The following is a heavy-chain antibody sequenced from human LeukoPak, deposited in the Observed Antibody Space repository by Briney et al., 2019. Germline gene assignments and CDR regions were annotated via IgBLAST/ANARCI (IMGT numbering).Heavy chain of an antibody. Sequence: PGGSLRLSCAASGFTFSDYYMSWIRQAPGKGLEWVSYISSSGSTIYYADSVKGRFTISRDNAKNSLYLQMNSLRAEDTAVYYCARDSKRDGYNYRPFDYWGQGTLVTVSS. J-gene: IGHJ4*02. V-gene: IGHV3-11*01. CDR3: ARDSKRDGYNYRPFDY. CDR1: GFTFSDYY. CDR2: ISSSGSTI. D-gene: IGHD5-24*01.